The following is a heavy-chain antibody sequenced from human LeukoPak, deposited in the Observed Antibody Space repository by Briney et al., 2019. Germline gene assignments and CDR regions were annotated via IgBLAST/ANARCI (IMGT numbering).Heavy chain of an antibody. CDR3: TTDLYYDILTGYRYYFDY. V-gene: IGHV3-15*01. Sequence: PGGSLRLSCAASGFTFSNAWMSWVRQAPGKGLEWVGRIKSKTDGGTTDYAAPVKGRFTISRDDSKNTLYLRMNSLKTEDTAVYYCTTDLYYDILTGYRYYFDYWGQGTLVTVSS. CDR1: GFTFSNAW. J-gene: IGHJ4*02. CDR2: IKSKTDGGTT. D-gene: IGHD3-9*01.